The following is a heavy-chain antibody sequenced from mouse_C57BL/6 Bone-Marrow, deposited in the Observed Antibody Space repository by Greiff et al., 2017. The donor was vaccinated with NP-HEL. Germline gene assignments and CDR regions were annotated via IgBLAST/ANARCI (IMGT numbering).Heavy chain of an antibody. CDR3: ANCGGTSFAY. J-gene: IGHJ3*01. Sequence: EVQVVESGGDLVKPGGSLKLSCAASGFTFSSYGMSWVRQTPDKRLEWVATISSGGSYTYYPDSVKGRFTITRDKAKNTLYLQMSSLKSEDTAMYYCANCGGTSFAYWGQGTLVTDSA. CDR2: ISSGGSYT. D-gene: IGHD2-14*01. V-gene: IGHV5-6*01. CDR1: GFTFSSYG.